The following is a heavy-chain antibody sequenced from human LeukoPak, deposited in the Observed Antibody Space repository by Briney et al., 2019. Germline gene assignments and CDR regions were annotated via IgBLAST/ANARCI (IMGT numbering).Heavy chain of an antibody. CDR1: GGSISSSSYY. Sequence: PSETLSLTCTVSGGSISSSSYYWGWIRQPPGKGLAWIGSIYYSGSTYYNPSLKSRVTISVDTSKDQFSLKLSSVTAADTAVYYCARSYYGSGSWFLPWGQGTLVTVSS. D-gene: IGHD3-10*01. V-gene: IGHV4-39*07. CDR2: IYYSGST. J-gene: IGHJ5*02. CDR3: ARSYYGSGSWFLP.